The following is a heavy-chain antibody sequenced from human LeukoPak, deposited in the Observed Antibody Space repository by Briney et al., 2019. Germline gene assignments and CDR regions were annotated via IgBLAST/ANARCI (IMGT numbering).Heavy chain of an antibody. V-gene: IGHV4-59*01. Sequence: SETLSLTCTVSGGSISSYYWSWIRQPPGKGPEWIGYIYYSGSTNYNPSLKSRVTISVDTSKNQFSLKLSSVTAADTAVYYCARNGYSSGWYPCWFDPWGQGTLVTVSS. D-gene: IGHD6-19*01. CDR3: ARNGYSSGWYPCWFDP. CDR2: IYYSGST. J-gene: IGHJ5*02. CDR1: GGSISSYY.